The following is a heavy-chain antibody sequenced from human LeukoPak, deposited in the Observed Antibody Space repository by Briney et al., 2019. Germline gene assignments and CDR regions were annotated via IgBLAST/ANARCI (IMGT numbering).Heavy chain of an antibody. V-gene: IGHV4-39*01. D-gene: IGHD6-13*01. CDR2: VYYSGST. Sequence: SETLSLTCTVSGGSITTSSYYWGWIRQPPGKGLEWIGSVYYSGSTYYNPSLKSRVTISVDTSKNQFSLKLTSVTAADTAVYYCARGEGYSSSWYQPHFDYWGQGTLVAVSS. CDR1: GGSITTSSYY. J-gene: IGHJ4*02. CDR3: ARGEGYSSSWYQPHFDY.